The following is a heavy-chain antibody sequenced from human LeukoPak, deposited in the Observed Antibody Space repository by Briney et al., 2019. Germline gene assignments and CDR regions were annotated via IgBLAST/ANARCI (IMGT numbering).Heavy chain of an antibody. D-gene: IGHD6-13*01. Sequence: PGGSLRLSCAASGFTFSDHYMDWVRQAPGEGLEWVSAISGSGGSTYYADSVKGRFTISRDNSKNTLYLQMNSLRAEDTAVYYCARSSVVAAAGPYYFDYWGQGTLVTVSS. CDR1: GFTFSDHY. J-gene: IGHJ4*02. CDR2: ISGSGGST. CDR3: ARSSVVAAAGPYYFDY. V-gene: IGHV3-23*01.